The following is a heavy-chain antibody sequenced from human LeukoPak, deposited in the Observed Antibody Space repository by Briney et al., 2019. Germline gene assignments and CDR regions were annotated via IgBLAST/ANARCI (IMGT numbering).Heavy chain of an antibody. Sequence: SETLSLTCTVSGGSISSYYWGWIRQPPGKGLEWIGSIYYSGSTYYNPSLKSRVTISVDTSKNQFSLKLSSVTAADTAVYYCARSSRNWFDPWGQGTLVTVSS. CDR1: GGSISSYY. CDR3: ARSSRNWFDP. CDR2: IYYSGST. V-gene: IGHV4-39*01. J-gene: IGHJ5*02.